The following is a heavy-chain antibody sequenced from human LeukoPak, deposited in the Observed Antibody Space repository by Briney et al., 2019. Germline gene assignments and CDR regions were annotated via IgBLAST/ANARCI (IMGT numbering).Heavy chain of an antibody. CDR1: GYTFTSYY. Sequence: GASVKVSCKASGYTFTSYYMHWVRQAPGQGLEWMGGIIPIFGTANYAQKFQGRVTITADESTSTAYMELSSLRSEDTAVYYCARAGQWLATPDAFDIWGQGTMVTVSS. J-gene: IGHJ3*02. D-gene: IGHD6-19*01. CDR2: IIPIFGTA. CDR3: ARAGQWLATPDAFDI. V-gene: IGHV1-69*13.